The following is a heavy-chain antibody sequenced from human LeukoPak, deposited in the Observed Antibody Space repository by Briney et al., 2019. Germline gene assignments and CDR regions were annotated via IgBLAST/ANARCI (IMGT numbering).Heavy chain of an antibody. CDR3: ASLSSTVYGDPDY. CDR2: IWYDASNK. V-gene: IGHV3-33*01. D-gene: IGHD4-17*01. J-gene: IGHJ4*02. Sequence: GGSLRLSCVVSGFTFSSYGMHWVRQAPGKGLEWVAVIWYDASNKYYADSVKGRFTISRDNSKNTLHLQMNSLRAEDTAMYYCASLSSTVYGDPDYWGQGALVTVSS. CDR1: GFTFSSYG.